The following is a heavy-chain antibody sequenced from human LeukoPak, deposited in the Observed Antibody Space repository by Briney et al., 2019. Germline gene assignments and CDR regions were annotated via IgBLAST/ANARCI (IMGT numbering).Heavy chain of an antibody. D-gene: IGHD3-22*01. J-gene: IGHJ4*02. CDR2: INPNSGGT. CDR1: GYTFTGYY. Sequence: ASVKVSCKASGYTFTGYYMHWVRQAPGQGLEWMGWINPNSGGTNYAQKFQGRVTMTRDTSISTAYMELSRLRSDDTAVYYYAKTYYYDSSGLRSLYFDYWGQGTLVTVSS. V-gene: IGHV1-2*02. CDR3: AKTYYYDSSGLRSLYFDY.